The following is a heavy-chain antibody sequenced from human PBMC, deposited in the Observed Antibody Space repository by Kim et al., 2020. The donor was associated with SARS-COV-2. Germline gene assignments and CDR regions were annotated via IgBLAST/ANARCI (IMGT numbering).Heavy chain of an antibody. V-gene: IGHV3-74*01. CDR3: AAVVPAAIWFDP. J-gene: IGHJ5*02. Sequence: GGSLRLSCAASGFTFSSYWMHWVRQAPGKGLVWVSRINSDGSSTSYADSVKGRFTISRDNAKNTLYLQMNSLRAEDTAVYYCAAVVPAAIWFDPWGQGTLVTVSS. D-gene: IGHD2-2*01. CDR2: INSDGSST. CDR1: GFTFSSYW.